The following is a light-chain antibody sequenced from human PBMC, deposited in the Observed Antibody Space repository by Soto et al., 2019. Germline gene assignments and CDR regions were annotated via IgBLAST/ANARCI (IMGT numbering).Light chain of an antibody. Sequence: DTQITQSPSTLSAPVRDRVTIPCRATQTISTSLAWYQQIPGKAPKLLIYKASSLESGVPSRFSGSGSGTEFTLTFSSLQPDDFATYYCQQYNSYSTFGQGARLEIK. J-gene: IGKJ5*01. CDR3: QQYNSYST. CDR1: QTISTS. V-gene: IGKV1-5*03. CDR2: KAS.